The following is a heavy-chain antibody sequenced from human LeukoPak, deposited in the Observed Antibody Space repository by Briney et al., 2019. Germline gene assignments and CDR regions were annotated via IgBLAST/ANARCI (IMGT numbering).Heavy chain of an antibody. Sequence: PGGSLRLSCAASGFTFSSYSMNWVRQAPGKGLEWVSSISSSSSYIYYADSVKGRFTIPRDNAKNSLYLQMNSLRAEDTAVYYCARGEEIIVVVPAAIDRRSFYYYYYMDVWGKGTTVTVSS. J-gene: IGHJ6*03. CDR2: ISSSSSYI. D-gene: IGHD2-2*01. CDR3: ARGEEIIVVVPAAIDRRSFYYYYYMDV. CDR1: GFTFSSYS. V-gene: IGHV3-21*01.